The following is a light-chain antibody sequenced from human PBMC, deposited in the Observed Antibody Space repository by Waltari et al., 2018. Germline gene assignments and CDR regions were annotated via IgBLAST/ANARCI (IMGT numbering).Light chain of an antibody. Sequence: QSVLTQPPSASGTPGPRVTISCSGSSSNIGSNYVYWYQQFPGTTPKLLIYRSNQRPSGVPGGFSGSKSGTSASLAISGLRSEDEADYYCSSWDDILTGPIFGGGTKLTVL. CDR3: SSWDDILTGPI. CDR1: SSNIGSNY. J-gene: IGLJ2*01. V-gene: IGLV1-47*01. CDR2: RSN.